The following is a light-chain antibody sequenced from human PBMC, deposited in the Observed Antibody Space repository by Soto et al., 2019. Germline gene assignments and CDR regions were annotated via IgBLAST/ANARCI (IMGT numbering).Light chain of an antibody. CDR2: DAS. J-gene: IGKJ1*01. Sequence: EIVLTQSPATLSLSPGERATLSCRASQSVSSYLAWYQQKPGQAPRLLIYDASNRATGIPARFSGSGSGTDFNLTISSLEPEDFAVYYCQQRSNWPRGTFGQGTKVEIK. CDR3: QQRSNWPRGT. CDR1: QSVSSY. V-gene: IGKV3-11*01.